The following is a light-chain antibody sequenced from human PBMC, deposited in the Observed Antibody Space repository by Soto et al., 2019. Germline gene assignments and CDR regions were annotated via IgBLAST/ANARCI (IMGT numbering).Light chain of an antibody. CDR1: QSVSSSY. V-gene: IGKV3-20*01. Sequence: EIVLTQSPGTLSLSPGERATLSCRASQSVSSSYLAWYQQKPGQAPRLLIYGASSRATGIPDRFSGSGSGTDVTLTISRLEPEDFEVDYCHQYGSSPMYTFGQGTKLEIK. CDR3: HQYGSSPMYT. CDR2: GAS. J-gene: IGKJ2*01.